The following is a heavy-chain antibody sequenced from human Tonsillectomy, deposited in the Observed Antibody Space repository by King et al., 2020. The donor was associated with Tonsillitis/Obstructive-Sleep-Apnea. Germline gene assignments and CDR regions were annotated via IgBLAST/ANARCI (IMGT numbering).Heavy chain of an antibody. Sequence: QLQESGPGLVKPSETLSLTCTVAGGSVNTCCDYWSGIRQPPGNGLEGIACVYYSGSTNSNPSLKSRVTISVETSQNQLSLKLTSVTAADTAVYFCALIAAPPYYYLDVWGEGTTVTVSS. CDR2: VYYSGST. V-gene: IGHV4-61*01. D-gene: IGHD2-15*01. J-gene: IGHJ6*03. CDR1: GGSVNTCCDY. CDR3: ALIAAPPYYYLDV.